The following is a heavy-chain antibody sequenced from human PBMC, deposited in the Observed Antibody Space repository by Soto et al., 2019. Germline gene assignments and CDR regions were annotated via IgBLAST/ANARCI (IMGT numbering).Heavy chain of an antibody. CDR2: IYYSGST. CDR3: ARDGDGYNY. J-gene: IGHJ4*02. V-gene: IGHV4-39*07. CDR1: GGSISSNDFY. D-gene: IGHD5-12*01. Sequence: SETLSLTCTVSGGSISSNDFYWSWIRQPPGKGLEWIGSIYYSGSTYYNPSLKSRVTISVDTSKNQFSLKLSSVTAADTAVYYCARDGDGYNYWGQGTLDTVSS.